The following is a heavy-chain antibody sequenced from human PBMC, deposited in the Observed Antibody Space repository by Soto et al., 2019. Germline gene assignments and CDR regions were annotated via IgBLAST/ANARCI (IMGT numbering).Heavy chain of an antibody. D-gene: IGHD3-16*01. Sequence: EVRLVESGGGLVKPGESLRLSCAASGFTFSSVNMGWVRQAPGKGLEWVGRFKSKAEGGTKDYAAPVNGRFTISRDDSEDTLYLQMNSLKTDDTAVYYCTTWGSGFGVTWGQGTLVTVSS. V-gene: IGHV3-15*01. CDR2: FKSKAEGGTK. J-gene: IGHJ4*02. CDR1: GFTFSSVN. CDR3: TTWGSGFGVT.